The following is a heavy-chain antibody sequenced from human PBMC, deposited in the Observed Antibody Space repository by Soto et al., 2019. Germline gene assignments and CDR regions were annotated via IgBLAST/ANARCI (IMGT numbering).Heavy chain of an antibody. V-gene: IGHV3-15*07. J-gene: IGHJ4*02. D-gene: IGHD2-15*01. CDR3: STGRDDLLY. CDR1: GVSFSYVW. Sequence: EVQLVESGGGLVKPGGSLRLSCAASGVSFSYVWMNWVRQAPGKGLEWVGRIKSKTDGGTTDYAAPVKGRFTISRDDSTNTLYLQMNSLKTEDTAVYYCSTGRDDLLYWGQGTLVTVSS. CDR2: IKSKTDGGTT.